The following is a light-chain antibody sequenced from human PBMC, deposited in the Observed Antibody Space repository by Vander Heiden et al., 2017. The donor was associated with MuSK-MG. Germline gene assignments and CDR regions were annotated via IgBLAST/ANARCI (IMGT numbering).Light chain of an antibody. J-gene: IGKJ5*01. V-gene: IGKV1-9*01. CDR3: QENNSHPPWIT. CDR1: QCISSY. CDR2: AAS. Sequence: DSQISQTASFLSASVGDRVAIACRASQCISSYLAWYQQKPGKAPKLLIYAASTLQSAVPSRYSRNGSRTHFPLPNCSSHPEDITAYYCQENNSHPPWITFGQGTQLEIK.